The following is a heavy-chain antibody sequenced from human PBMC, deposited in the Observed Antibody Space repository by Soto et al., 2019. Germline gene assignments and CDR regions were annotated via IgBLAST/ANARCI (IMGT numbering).Heavy chain of an antibody. CDR2: IYYSGST. V-gene: IGHV4-39*01. CDR1: GRTLSSRGKY. D-gene: IGHD3-22*01. Sequence: SDNLLLTCTVSGRTLSSRGKYVGRIRLDPVKGLEWIGIIYYSGSTYYNPSLKSRVTISVDTSKNQFSLKLSSVTAADTAVYYCARRNQKGTRGYYYYGMDVWGQGTTVT. CDR3: ARRNQKGTRGYYYYGMDV. J-gene: IGHJ6*02.